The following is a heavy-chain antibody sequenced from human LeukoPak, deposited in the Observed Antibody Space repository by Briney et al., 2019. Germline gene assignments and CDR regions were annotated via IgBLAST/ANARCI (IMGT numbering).Heavy chain of an antibody. CDR2: INPSGGST. D-gene: IGHD3-22*01. J-gene: IGHJ5*02. V-gene: IGHV1-46*01. CDR3: AGGRWLGWFDP. Sequence: ASVKVSCKASGYTFTSYCMHWVRQAPGQGLEWMGIINPSGGSTSYAQKFQGRVTMTRDTSTSTVYMELSSLRSEDTAVYYCAGGRWLGWFDPWGQGTLVTVSS. CDR1: GYTFTSYC.